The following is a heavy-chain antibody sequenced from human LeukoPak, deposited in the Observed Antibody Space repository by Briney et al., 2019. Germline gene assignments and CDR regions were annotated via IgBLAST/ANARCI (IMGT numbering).Heavy chain of an antibody. CDR1: GFTFSSYA. Sequence: GGSLRLSCAASGFTFSSYAMSWVRQAPGKGLEWVSAIIGSGGSTYYADSVKGRFTISRDNSKNTLYLQMNSLRAEDTAVYYCAKDNTFINYYDSSGYLDYWGQGTLVTVSS. J-gene: IGHJ4*02. D-gene: IGHD3-22*01. V-gene: IGHV3-23*01. CDR3: AKDNTFINYYDSSGYLDY. CDR2: IIGSGGST.